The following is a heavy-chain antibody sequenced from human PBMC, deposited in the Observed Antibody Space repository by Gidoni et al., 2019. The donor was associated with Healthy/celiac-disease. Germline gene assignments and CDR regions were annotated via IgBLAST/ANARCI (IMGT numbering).Heavy chain of an antibody. V-gene: IGHV4-39*01. CDR2: IYYSGST. Sequence: QLQLQESGPGLVKPSETLSLTCTVSGGSISSSSYYWGWIRQPPGKGLEWIGSIYYSGSTYYNPSLKSRVTISVDTSKNQFSLKLSSVTAADTAVYYCARPFGDYGMDVWGQGTTVTVSS. CDR1: GGSISSSSYY. CDR3: ARPFGDYGMDV. J-gene: IGHJ6*02. D-gene: IGHD3-10*01.